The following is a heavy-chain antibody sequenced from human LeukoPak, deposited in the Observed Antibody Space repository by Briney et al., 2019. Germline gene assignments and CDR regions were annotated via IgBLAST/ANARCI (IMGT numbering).Heavy chain of an antibody. CDR2: ISSSGSTI. V-gene: IGHV3-11*04. D-gene: IGHD1-26*01. J-gene: IGHJ4*02. CDR3: AGGWEPFNFDY. Sequence: GGSLRLSCAASGFTFSDYYMSWIPQAPGQGLEWVSYISSSGSTIYYADSVKGRFTISRDNAKNSLYLQMNSLRAEDTAVYYCAGGWEPFNFDYWGQGTLVTVSS. CDR1: GFTFSDYY.